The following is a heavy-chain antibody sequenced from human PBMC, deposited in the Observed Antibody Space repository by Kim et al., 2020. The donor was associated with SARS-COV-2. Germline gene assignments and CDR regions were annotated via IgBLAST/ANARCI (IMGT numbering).Heavy chain of an antibody. D-gene: IGHD4-4*01. CDR2: ISSSGSTI. J-gene: IGHJ4*02. CDR1: GFTFSSYE. V-gene: IGHV3-48*03. CDR3: AARLHFFYY. Sequence: GGSLRLSCAASGFTFSSYEMNWVRQAPGKGLEWVSYISSSGSTIYYADSVKGRFTISRDNAKNSLYLHMNSLRAEDTAVYYCAARLHFFYYWGQGTLVTVSS.